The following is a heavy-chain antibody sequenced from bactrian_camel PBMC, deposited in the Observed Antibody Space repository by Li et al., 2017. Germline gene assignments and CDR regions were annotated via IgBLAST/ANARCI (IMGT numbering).Heavy chain of an antibody. Sequence: VQLVESGGGSVQAGGSLRLSCGASGSIYGDACVGWLRQASGKEREGVAAIDSDGIASYADSVKGRFTVSRDNANNTVNLMMNSLKPEDTAMYYCAAGITSRHNVGYCFPDKYYGQGTQVTVS. CDR2: IDSDGIA. CDR1: GSIYGDAC. V-gene: IGHV3S53*01. J-gene: IGHJ4*01. D-gene: IGHD5*01.